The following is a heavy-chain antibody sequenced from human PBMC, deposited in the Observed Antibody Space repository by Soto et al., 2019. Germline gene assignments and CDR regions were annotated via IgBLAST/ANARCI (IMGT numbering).Heavy chain of an antibody. CDR2: ISGSGGST. Sequence: GGSLRLSCAASGFTFSSYAMSWVRQAPGKGLEWVSAISGSGGSTYYADSVKGRFTISRDNAKNSLYLQMNSLRAEDTAVYYCARERDNYETDYWGQGTLVTVSS. D-gene: IGHD1-1*01. CDR3: ARERDNYETDY. J-gene: IGHJ4*02. V-gene: IGHV3-23*01. CDR1: GFTFSSYA.